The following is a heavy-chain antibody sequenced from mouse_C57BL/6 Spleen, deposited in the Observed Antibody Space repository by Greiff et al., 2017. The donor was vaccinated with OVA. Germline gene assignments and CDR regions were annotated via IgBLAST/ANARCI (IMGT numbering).Heavy chain of an antibody. CDR1: GFTFSSYT. J-gene: IGHJ3*01. Sequence: DVMLVESGGGLVKPGGSLKLSCAASGFTFSSYTMSWVRQTPEKRLEWVATISGGGGNTYYPDSVKGRFTISRDNAKNTLYLQMSSLRSEDTALYYCARHDYEWFAYWGQGTLVTVSA. D-gene: IGHD2-4*01. V-gene: IGHV5-9*01. CDR2: ISGGGGNT. CDR3: ARHDYEWFAY.